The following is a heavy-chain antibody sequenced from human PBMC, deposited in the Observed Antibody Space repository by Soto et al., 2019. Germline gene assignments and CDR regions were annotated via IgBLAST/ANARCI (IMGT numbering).Heavy chain of an antibody. V-gene: IGHV3-23*01. CDR3: AKNQGVELVPLATVDWFDP. Sequence: PRLSCAASGFIFENFGMSWVRQAPGKGLEWISSISGSGFKKYYADSVKGRFTISRDNSKSTVYLELNNLSAEDTAVYHCAKNQGVELVPLATVDWFDPWGQGSVVTVSS. CDR1: GFIFENFG. CDR2: ISGSGFKK. D-gene: IGHD1-26*01. J-gene: IGHJ5*02.